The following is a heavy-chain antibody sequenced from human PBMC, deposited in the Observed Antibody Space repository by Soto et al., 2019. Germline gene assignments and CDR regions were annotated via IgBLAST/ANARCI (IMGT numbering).Heavy chain of an antibody. CDR2: ISSSGNT. Sequence: PSETLSLTCTFSDGSISNFYWSWIRQPPGKGLEWIGYISSSGNTNYNPSLKSRVSISVDTSKNQFSLNLTSVTAADTAVYYCARAPMVLTRSYFDSWGQGTTVTVSS. D-gene: IGHD3-22*01. CDR1: DGSISNFY. J-gene: IGHJ4*02. V-gene: IGHV4-59*01. CDR3: ARAPMVLTRSYFDS.